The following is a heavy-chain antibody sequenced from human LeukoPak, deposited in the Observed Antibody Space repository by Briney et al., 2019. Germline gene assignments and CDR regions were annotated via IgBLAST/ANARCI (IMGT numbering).Heavy chain of an antibody. V-gene: IGHV4-39*07. J-gene: IGHJ5*02. CDR3: ASIYYYDSAPIDP. D-gene: IGHD3-22*01. Sequence: SETLSLTCTVSGGPISSSSYYWGWIRQPPGKGLEWIGSIYYSGSTYYNPSLKSRVTISVDTSKNQFSLKLSSVTAADTAVYYCASIYYYDSAPIDPWGQGTLVTVSS. CDR1: GGPISSSSYY. CDR2: IYYSGST.